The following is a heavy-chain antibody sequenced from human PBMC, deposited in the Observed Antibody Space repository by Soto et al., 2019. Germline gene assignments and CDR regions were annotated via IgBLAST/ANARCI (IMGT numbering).Heavy chain of an antibody. CDR3: GRSAVGATGEILYNATDV. D-gene: IGHD1-26*01. J-gene: IGHJ6*02. Sequence: QVPLVQWGAEVKKPGASVKVSCKASGYTFTTYALHWVRQAPGQRPEWRGWTNAASRHTKYSEKLQGRVTVTRVTSASRGHMELSSPKPEDTGVYSSGRSAVGATGEILYNATDVLGQGTTVSV. CDR1: GYTFTTYA. CDR2: TNAASRHT. V-gene: IGHV1-3*01.